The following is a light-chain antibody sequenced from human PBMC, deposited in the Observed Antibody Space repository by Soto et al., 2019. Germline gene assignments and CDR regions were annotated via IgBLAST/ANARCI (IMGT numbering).Light chain of an antibody. CDR2: DAS. J-gene: IGKJ1*01. Sequence: EIVLTQSPATLSLSPGETATLSCRASQSVSSYLAWYQQKPGQAPRLLIYDASTRATDIPDRFSGSGSGTEFTLTISSLKSEDFAVYYCQQYHDWPPWTFGQGTKVDI. CDR1: QSVSSY. V-gene: IGKV3-15*01. CDR3: QQYHDWPPWT.